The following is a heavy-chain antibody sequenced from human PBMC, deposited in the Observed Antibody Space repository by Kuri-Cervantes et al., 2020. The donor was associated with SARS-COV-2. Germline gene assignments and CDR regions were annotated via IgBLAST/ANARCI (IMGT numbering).Heavy chain of an antibody. V-gene: IGHV1-58*02. CDR3: AAASGHLVPYYFYMDV. Sequence: SVKVSCKASGFTFTNSAIQWVRQARGQRLEWIGWIVVASGTTNYAQSFQERVTITRDMSTSTAYMELSSLRSEDTAVYFCAAASGHLVPYYFYMDVWGEGTTVTASS. CDR1: GFTFTNSA. D-gene: IGHD6-6*01. J-gene: IGHJ6*03. CDR2: IVVASGTT.